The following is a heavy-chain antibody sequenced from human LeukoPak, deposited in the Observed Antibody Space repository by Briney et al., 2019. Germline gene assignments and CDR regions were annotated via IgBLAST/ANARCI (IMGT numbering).Heavy chain of an antibody. CDR2: INRSGST. CDR1: GGSFSGYY. V-gene: IGHV4-34*01. CDR3: ARGQSERDDYDTYGAFDH. Sequence: SSETLSLTCAVDGGSFSGYYWSWSRQPPGKGLEWIGEINRSGSTNYHPSLESRVTISVDTSKNQFSLKMSSVTAADTAVYYCARGQSERDDYDTYGAFDHWGHGTVVTVSS. J-gene: IGHJ4*01. D-gene: IGHD3-22*01.